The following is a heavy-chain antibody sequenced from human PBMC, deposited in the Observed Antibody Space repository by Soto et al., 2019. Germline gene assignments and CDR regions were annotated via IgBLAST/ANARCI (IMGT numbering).Heavy chain of an antibody. V-gene: IGHV2-70*11. J-gene: IGHJ6*02. Sequence: SGPTLVNPTQTLTLTCTFSGFSLSTSGMCVSWIRQPPGKALEWLARIDWDDDKYYSTSLKTRLTISKDTSKNQVVLTMTNMDPVDTATYYCARTQYYDFWSGYYTGPYYYYGMDVWGQGT. D-gene: IGHD3-3*01. CDR3: ARTQYYDFWSGYYTGPYYYYGMDV. CDR2: IDWDDDK. CDR1: GFSLSTSGMC.